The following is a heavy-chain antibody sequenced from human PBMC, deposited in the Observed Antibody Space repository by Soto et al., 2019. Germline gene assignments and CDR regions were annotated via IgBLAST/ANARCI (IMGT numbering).Heavy chain of an antibody. Sequence: SETLSLTCAVYGGSFSGYYWSWIRQPPGKGLEWIGEINHSGSTNYNPSLKSRVTISVDTSKNQFSLKLSSVTAADTAVYYCAKVRLRWSSSWFDPWGQGTLVTVSS. CDR3: AKVRLRWSSSWFDP. V-gene: IGHV4-34*01. CDR1: GGSFSGYY. D-gene: IGHD4-17*01. CDR2: INHSGST. J-gene: IGHJ5*02.